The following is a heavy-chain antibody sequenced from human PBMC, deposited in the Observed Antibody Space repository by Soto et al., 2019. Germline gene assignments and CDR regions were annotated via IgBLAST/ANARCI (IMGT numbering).Heavy chain of an antibody. CDR2: IIPISETT. D-gene: IGHD6-13*01. CDR1: GGTFSSYA. CDR3: ARPQGNSPSLEIYYYYYYGMDV. J-gene: IGHJ6*02. V-gene: IGHV1-69*01. Sequence: QVQLVQSGAEVKKPGSSVKVSCKASGGTFSSYAISWVRQAPGQGLEWMGGIIPISETTNYAQKLQGRVTKTADENKRTAYMELSSLRSEDKAVHYCARPQGNSPSLEIYYYYYYGMDVCGQWTTVTVSS.